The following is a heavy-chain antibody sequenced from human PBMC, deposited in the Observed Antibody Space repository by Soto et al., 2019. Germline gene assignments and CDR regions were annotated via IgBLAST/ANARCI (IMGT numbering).Heavy chain of an antibody. CDR2: IYWDDDK. CDR1: GFSLSTSGVG. D-gene: IGHD3-10*01. CDR3: AHMGAPGFRITTVRGVIAASYYFDY. J-gene: IGHJ4*02. Sequence: QITLKESGPTLVKPTQTLTLTCTFSGFSLSTSGVGVGWIRQPPGKALEWLALIYWDDDKRYSPSLKSRLTNNKDTSQNPVVLKMTNMHSGDTATYSGAHMGAPGFRITTVRGVIAASYYFDYWGQGTLVTVSS. V-gene: IGHV2-5*02.